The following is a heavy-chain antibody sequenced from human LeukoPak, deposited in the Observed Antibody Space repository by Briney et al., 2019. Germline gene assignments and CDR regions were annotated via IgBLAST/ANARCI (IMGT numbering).Heavy chain of an antibody. Sequence: QPGGSLRLSCAASGFTFSSYGMHWVRQAPGKGLEWVAVISYDGSNKYYADSVKGRFTISRDNSKNTLYLQMSSLRPEDTAVYYCARDKAVAVATHAFDIWGQGTMVAVSS. CDR2: ISYDGSNK. J-gene: IGHJ3*02. CDR1: GFTFSSYG. CDR3: ARDKAVAVATHAFDI. D-gene: IGHD6-19*01. V-gene: IGHV3-30*03.